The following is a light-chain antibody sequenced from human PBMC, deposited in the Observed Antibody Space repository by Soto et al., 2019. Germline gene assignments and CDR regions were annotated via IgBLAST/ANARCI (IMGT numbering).Light chain of an antibody. CDR1: QSISSSY. CDR3: QQYNHWRSIS. V-gene: IGKV3-20*01. Sequence: IVLPQSPGTLSLSPGERATLSCRASQSISSSYLAWYQQKPGQAPRLLIYDASNRATGIPARFSGSGSGTDFTLTISSLQSEDFAVYYCQQYNHWRSISFGQGTRLEIK. CDR2: DAS. J-gene: IGKJ5*01.